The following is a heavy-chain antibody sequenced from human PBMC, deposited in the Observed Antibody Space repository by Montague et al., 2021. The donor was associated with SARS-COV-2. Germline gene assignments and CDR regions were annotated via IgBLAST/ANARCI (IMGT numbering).Heavy chain of an antibody. J-gene: IGHJ3*02. D-gene: IGHD6-19*01. CDR1: GGSVSSTSYF. CDR3: ARRESGWLDALDT. Sequence: SETLSLTCSVSGGSVSSTSYFWDWLRQTPGKVLEWTGSVHYSGTTYYNPSLESQVTISVDMSKNHSYLKVRSVTVADTAVYYRARRESGWLDALDTWGQGTMVTVSS. CDR2: VHYSGTT. V-gene: IGHV4-39*02.